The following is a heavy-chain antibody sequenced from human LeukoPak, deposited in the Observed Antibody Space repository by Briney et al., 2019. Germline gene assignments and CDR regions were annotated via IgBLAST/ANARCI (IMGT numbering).Heavy chain of an antibody. CDR2: ISSSSSYI. Sequence: GGSLRLSCAASGFTFSSYSMNWVRQAPGKGLEWVSSISSSSSYIYYADSVKGRFTISRDNAKNSLYLQMNSLRAEDTAVYYCALMTSFDRVPATAIRGWGQGTLVTVSS. CDR3: ALMTSFDRVPATAIRG. J-gene: IGHJ4*02. CDR1: GFTFSSYS. V-gene: IGHV3-21*01. D-gene: IGHD2-2*02.